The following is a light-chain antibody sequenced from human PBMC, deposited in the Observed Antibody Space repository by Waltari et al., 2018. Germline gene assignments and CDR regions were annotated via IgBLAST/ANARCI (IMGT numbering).Light chain of an antibody. CDR2: EDN. V-gene: IGLV3-10*01. J-gene: IGLJ2*01. CDR1: GLPTNN. Sequence: ELTQPPSVSVSPGQTARITCSGDGLPTNNAYWYQHKSGQAPVLVVYEDNKRPSGIPERISGSSSGTVATLTIDGAQVEDEGDYYCYSTDITGNRGIFGGGTRLTVL. CDR3: YSTDITGNRGI.